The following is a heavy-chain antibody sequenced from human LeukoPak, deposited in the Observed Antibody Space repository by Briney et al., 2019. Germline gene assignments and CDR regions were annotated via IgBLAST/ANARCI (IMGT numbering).Heavy chain of an antibody. D-gene: IGHD1-1*01. J-gene: IGHJ4*02. Sequence: PGGSLRLSCAASGFTFRNRGMHWIRQVPGKGLEWVAVIWYDGSNQNYADSVKGRFTISRDNSKNMLYLQMNSLRDEDTAVYYCARDRSTRYFDYWGQGTLVTVSS. CDR2: IWYDGSNQ. V-gene: IGHV3-33*01. CDR1: GFTFRNRG. CDR3: ARDRSTRYFDY.